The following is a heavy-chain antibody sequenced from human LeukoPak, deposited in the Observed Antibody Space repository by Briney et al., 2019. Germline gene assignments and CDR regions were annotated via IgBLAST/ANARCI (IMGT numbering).Heavy chain of an antibody. D-gene: IGHD2-2*01. Sequence: GGSLRLSCAASGFTVSSNYMSWVRQAPGKGLEWVSSISSSSSYIYYADSVKGRFTISRDNAKNSPYLQMNSLRAEDTAVYYCARGTIVVVPAVHYGMDVWGQGTTVTVSS. CDR1: GFTVSSNY. J-gene: IGHJ6*02. CDR3: ARGTIVVVPAVHYGMDV. CDR2: ISSSSSYI. V-gene: IGHV3-21*01.